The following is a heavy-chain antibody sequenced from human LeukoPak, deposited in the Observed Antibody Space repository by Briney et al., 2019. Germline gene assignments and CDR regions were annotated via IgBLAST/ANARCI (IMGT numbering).Heavy chain of an antibody. CDR1: GFTFSSYS. J-gene: IGHJ4*02. D-gene: IGHD3-22*01. CDR3: ASIDSSGYYPDC. V-gene: IGHV3-21*01. CDR2: ISSSSYI. Sequence: GGSLRLSCAASGFTFSSYSMNWVRQAPGKGLEWVSSISSSSYIYYADSVKGRLTISRDNAKNSLYLQMNSLRAEDTAVYYCASIDSSGYYPDCWGQGTLVTVSS.